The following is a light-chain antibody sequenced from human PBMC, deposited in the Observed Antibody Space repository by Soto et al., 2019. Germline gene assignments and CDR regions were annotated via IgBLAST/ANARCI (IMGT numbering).Light chain of an antibody. J-gene: IGKJ5*01. CDR2: GAS. CDR3: QRYDSSPPIT. Sequence: EVVLTQSPGTLSLSPGERATLSCRARENISRNYLAWYQQKPGQAPRLLIYGASSRANGIPERFSGGGSGTDFNLTIGRLEPEDFAVYYCQRYDSSPPITFGQGTRLEIK. CDR1: ENISRNY. V-gene: IGKV3-20*01.